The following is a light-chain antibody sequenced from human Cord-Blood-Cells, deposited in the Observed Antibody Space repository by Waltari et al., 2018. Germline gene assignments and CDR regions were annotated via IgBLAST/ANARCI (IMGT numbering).Light chain of an antibody. J-gene: IGKJ1*01. V-gene: IGKV1-5*01. CDR2: DAS. CDR1: QSISSW. Sequence: DIQMTQSPSTLSASVGDRVTITCRASQSISSWLAWYQQKPGKAPKLLIYDASSVASGAPSRFSGSGYGTEFTLTIRSLHPDDFATYYCQQYNSYSPWTFGQGTKVEIK. CDR3: QQYNSYSPWT.